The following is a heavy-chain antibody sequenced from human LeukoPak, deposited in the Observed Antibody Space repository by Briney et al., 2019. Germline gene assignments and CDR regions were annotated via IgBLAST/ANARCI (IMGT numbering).Heavy chain of an antibody. V-gene: IGHV3-30-3*01. CDR1: GFTFSSYP. CDR3: ARDYPADY. Sequence: GGPLRLSCAASGFTFSSYPMHWVRQAPGKGLEWVALISSDGSDKKHADSVKGRFTISRDNSKNTLYLQMHSLRVEDTAVYYCARDYPADYWGQGTLVTVSS. J-gene: IGHJ4*02. CDR2: ISSDGSDK.